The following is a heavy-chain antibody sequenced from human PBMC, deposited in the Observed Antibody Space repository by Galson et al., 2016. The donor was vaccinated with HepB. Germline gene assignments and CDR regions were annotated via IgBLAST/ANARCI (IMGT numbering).Heavy chain of an antibody. V-gene: IGHV3-23*01. CDR2: ISGDGRFI. CDR3: AKDLGVFCGGDCSSALDS. Sequence: SLRLSCAASGFTFSSFAMNWVRQAPGKGLEWVSSISGDGRFIYYGDSVKGRFTISRDNSKRTLYLQMDRLRAEDTAIYYCAKDLGVFCGGDCSSALDSWGQGSPVTVSS. CDR1: GFTFSSFA. D-gene: IGHD2-21*02. J-gene: IGHJ4*02.